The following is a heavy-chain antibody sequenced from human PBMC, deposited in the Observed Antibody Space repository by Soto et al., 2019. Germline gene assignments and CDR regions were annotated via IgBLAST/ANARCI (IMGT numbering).Heavy chain of an antibody. V-gene: IGHV4-59*01. D-gene: IGHD4-17*01. J-gene: IGHJ4*02. Sequence: SETLSLTCSVSGGSLSGFPWIWIRQPPGKGLEWVGYIHHTGRSNYNPSLKSRLTISLDMSRNQFSLQLTSVTAADTALYYCARVSNEYGGNGAFDYWGLGTLVTVSS. CDR3: ARVSNEYGGNGAFDY. CDR1: GGSLSGFP. CDR2: IHHTGRS.